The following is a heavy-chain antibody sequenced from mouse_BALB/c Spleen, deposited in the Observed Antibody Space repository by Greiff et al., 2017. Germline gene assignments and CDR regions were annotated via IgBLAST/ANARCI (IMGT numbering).Heavy chain of an antibody. CDR2: ISYDGSN. CDR1: GYSITSGYY. J-gene: IGHJ4*01. CDR3: ARRMDY. Sequence: EVQRVESGPGLVKPSQSLSLTCSVTGYSITSGYYWNWIRQFPGNKLEWMGYISYDGSNNYNPSLKNRISITRDTSKNQFFLKLNSVTTEDTATYYCARRMDYWGQGTSVTVSS. V-gene: IGHV3-6*02.